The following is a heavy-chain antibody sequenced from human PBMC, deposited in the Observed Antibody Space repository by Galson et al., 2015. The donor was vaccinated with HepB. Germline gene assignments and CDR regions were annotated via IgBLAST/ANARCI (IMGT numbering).Heavy chain of an antibody. D-gene: IGHD5-12*01. V-gene: IGHV3-53*01. CDR3: ATRQVDNYYYYGMDV. J-gene: IGHJ6*02. CDR1: GFTVSSNY. Sequence: SLRLSCAASGFTVSSNYMSWVRQAPGKGLEWVSVIYSGGSTYYADSVKGRFTISRDNSKNTLYLQMNSLRAEDTAVYYCATRQVDNYYYYGMDVWGQGTTVTVSS. CDR2: IYSGGST.